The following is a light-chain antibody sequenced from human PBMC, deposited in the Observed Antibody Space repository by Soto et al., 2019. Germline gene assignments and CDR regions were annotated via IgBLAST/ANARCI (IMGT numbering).Light chain of an antibody. V-gene: IGKV3-20*01. CDR2: GAS. J-gene: IGKJ1*01. CDR1: QSISSSF. Sequence: EIVLTQSPGILSLSPGERASLSCGASQSISSSFLAWYQQKPGQAPRLPIYGASSRATGIPDRFSGTGSGTDFTLTISRLEPEDFAVYYCQQYKNWPTETFGQGTKLDIK. CDR3: QQYKNWPTET.